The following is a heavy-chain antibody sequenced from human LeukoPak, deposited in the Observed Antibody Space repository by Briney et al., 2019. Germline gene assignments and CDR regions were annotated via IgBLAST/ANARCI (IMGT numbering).Heavy chain of an antibody. Sequence: SETLSLTCTVSGGSISSSSYYWGWIRQPPGKGLEWIGSIYYSGSTYYNPSLKSRVTISVDTSKNQFSLKLSSVTAADTAVYYCARLTALNYFDYWGQGTLVTVSS. J-gene: IGHJ4*02. CDR3: ARLTALNYFDY. CDR1: GGSISSSSYY. V-gene: IGHV4-39*07. CDR2: IYYSGST. D-gene: IGHD2-21*02.